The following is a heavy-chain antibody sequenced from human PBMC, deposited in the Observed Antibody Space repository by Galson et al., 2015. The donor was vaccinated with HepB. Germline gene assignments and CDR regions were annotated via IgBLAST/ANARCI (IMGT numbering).Heavy chain of an antibody. CDR1: GFTFSSYA. CDR2: ISGSGGST. Sequence: SLRLSCAASGFTFSSYAMSWVRQAPGKGLEWVSAISGSGGSTYYADSVKGRFTISRDNSKNTLYLQMNSLRAEDTAVYYCAKEAPVTKLDYYDSSGYSAEYFQHWGQGTLVTVSS. D-gene: IGHD3-22*01. J-gene: IGHJ1*01. CDR3: AKEAPVTKLDYYDSSGYSAEYFQH. V-gene: IGHV3-23*01.